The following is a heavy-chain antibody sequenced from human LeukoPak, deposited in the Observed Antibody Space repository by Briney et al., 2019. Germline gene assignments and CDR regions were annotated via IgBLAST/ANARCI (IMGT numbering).Heavy chain of an antibody. Sequence: GGSLRLSCAASGFTFSSYSMNWVRQAPGKGLEWVSSISSRSTYIYYADSVKGRFTISRDNAKNSLYLQMNSLRAEDTAVYYCARDSFYGPFDYWGQGTLVTVSS. CDR3: ARDSFYGPFDY. V-gene: IGHV3-21*01. CDR2: ISSRSTYI. J-gene: IGHJ4*02. D-gene: IGHD3-16*01. CDR1: GFTFSSYS.